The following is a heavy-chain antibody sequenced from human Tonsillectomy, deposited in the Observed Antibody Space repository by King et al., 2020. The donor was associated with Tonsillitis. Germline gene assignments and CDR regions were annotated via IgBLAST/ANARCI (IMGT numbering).Heavy chain of an antibody. V-gene: IGHV1-69*04. CDR3: AGDYAKGDYYYFLGD. D-gene: IGHD3-16*01. CDR1: GGAFTSFG. CDR2: VSPVFDMI. Sequence: QLVQSGAAVRRPGSSVKVSCRASGGAFTSFGIRWVRQAPGQGLEWMGRVSPVFDMINIAQQFQGRVTISVDKFTGTAYMELSSLRPDDTAIYYCAGDYAKGDYYYFLGDWGKGTTVTVSS. J-gene: IGHJ6*03.